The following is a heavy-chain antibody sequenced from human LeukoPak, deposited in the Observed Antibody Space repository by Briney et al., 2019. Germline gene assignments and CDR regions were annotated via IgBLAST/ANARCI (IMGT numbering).Heavy chain of an antibody. J-gene: IGHJ5*02. V-gene: IGHV3-30*02. CDR3: AKGEGVPAAPVFP. CDR1: GFTFSSYG. CDR2: IRYDGSNK. Sequence: GGSLRLSCAASGFTFSSYGMHWVRQAPGKGLEWVAFIRYDGSNKYYADSVKGRFTISRDNSKNTLYLQMNSLRAEDTAVYYCAKGEGVPAAPVFPWGQGTLVTVSS. D-gene: IGHD2-2*01.